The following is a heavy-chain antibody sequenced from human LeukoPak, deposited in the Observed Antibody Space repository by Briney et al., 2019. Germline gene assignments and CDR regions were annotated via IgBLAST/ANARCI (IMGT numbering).Heavy chain of an antibody. CDR1: GYTFTGHY. V-gene: IGHV1-2*02. J-gene: IGHJ3*02. D-gene: IGHD1-14*01. CDR2: INPNSGGT. CDR3: ARPAVTTDAFDI. Sequence: ASVKVSCKASGYTFTGHYMHWVRQAPGQGLEWMGWINPNSGGTNYAQKFQGRVTMTRDTSISTAYMELSRLRSDDTAVYYCARPAVTTDAFDIWGQGTMVTVSS.